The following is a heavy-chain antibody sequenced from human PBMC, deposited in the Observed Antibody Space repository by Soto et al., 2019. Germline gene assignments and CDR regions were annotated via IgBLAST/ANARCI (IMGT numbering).Heavy chain of an antibody. Sequence: SVKVSCKASGGTFSSYTISWVRQAPGQGLEWMGRIIPILGIANYAQKFQGRVTITADKSTSTAYMELSSLRSEDTAVYYCARKHSSGWYLDYWGHGTLVTVSS. V-gene: IGHV1-69*02. D-gene: IGHD6-19*01. CDR3: ARKHSSGWYLDY. CDR2: IIPILGIA. CDR1: GGTFSSYT. J-gene: IGHJ4*01.